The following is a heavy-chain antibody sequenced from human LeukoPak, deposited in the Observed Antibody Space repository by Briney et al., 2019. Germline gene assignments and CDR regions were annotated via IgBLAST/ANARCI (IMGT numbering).Heavy chain of an antibody. CDR3: ARDPGYCSSTSCPGAFDI. CDR1: GGTFSSYA. CDR2: IIPIFGTA. J-gene: IGHJ3*02. Sequence: GASVKVSCKASGGTFSSYAISWVRQAPGQGLEWMGGIIPIFGTANYAQKFQGRVTITADESTSTAYMELSSLRSEDTAVYYCARDPGYCSSTSCPGAFDIWGQGTMVTVSS. V-gene: IGHV1-69*13. D-gene: IGHD2-2*01.